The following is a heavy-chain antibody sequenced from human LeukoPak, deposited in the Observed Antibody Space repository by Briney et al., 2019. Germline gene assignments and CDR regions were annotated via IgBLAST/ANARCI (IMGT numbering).Heavy chain of an antibody. Sequence: ASGKLCCTVSGYTLTELSIHWVRQAPGKGLEWRGGFDLEDGETIYAQKFQGRGTMTEDTSTDTAYMELSSLRSEDTAVYYCATDQEEFGELTFDYWGQGTLVTVSS. J-gene: IGHJ4*02. CDR2: FDLEDGET. CDR1: GYTLTELS. CDR3: ATDQEEFGELTFDY. D-gene: IGHD3-10*01. V-gene: IGHV1-24*01.